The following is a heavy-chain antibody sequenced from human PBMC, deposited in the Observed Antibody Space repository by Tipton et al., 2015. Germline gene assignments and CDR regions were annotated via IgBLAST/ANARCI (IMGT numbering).Heavy chain of an antibody. V-gene: IGHV4-39*01. D-gene: IGHD4-17*01. Sequence: TLSLTCTVSGGSISSGGYYWSWIRQHPGKGLEWIGSIYYTGSTYYNPSLKGRLTMSVDTSKNQFSLRLTSVTAADTAMYYCATLIYGDYVRYWGQGTLVTVSS. CDR2: IYYTGST. J-gene: IGHJ4*02. CDR1: GGSISSGGYY. CDR3: ATLIYGDYVRY.